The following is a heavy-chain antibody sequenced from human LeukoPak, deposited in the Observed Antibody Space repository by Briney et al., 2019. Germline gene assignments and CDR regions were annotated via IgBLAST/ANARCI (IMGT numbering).Heavy chain of an antibody. J-gene: IGHJ4*02. CDR2: IYYTGST. CDR3: ARRTRWELLPHDY. V-gene: IGHV4-39*01. D-gene: IGHD1-26*01. Sequence: SETLSLTCAVYGGSFSSYYWGWIRQPPGKGLEWIGSIYYTGSTYYNPSLKSRVTISVDTSKNQFSLKLSSVTAADTAVYYCARRTRWELLPHDYWGQGTLVTVSS. CDR1: GGSFSSYY.